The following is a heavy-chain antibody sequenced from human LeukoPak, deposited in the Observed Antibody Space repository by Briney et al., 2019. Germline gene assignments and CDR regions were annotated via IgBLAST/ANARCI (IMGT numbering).Heavy chain of an antibody. CDR2: ISSSGTTI. D-gene: IGHD5-24*01. Sequence: GGSLRLSCAASGFTFSDYYMSWIRQAPGKGLEWLSYISSSGTTIYYADSVKGRFTISRDNAKNSLYLQMNSLRAEDTAVYYCARETRARWTDYWGQGILVTVSS. J-gene: IGHJ4*02. CDR3: ARETRARWTDY. V-gene: IGHV3-11*04. CDR1: GFTFSDYY.